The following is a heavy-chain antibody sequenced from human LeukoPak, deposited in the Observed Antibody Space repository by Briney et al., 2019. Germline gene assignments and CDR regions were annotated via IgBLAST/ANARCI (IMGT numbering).Heavy chain of an antibody. CDR1: GFTFSSYG. J-gene: IGHJ5*02. Sequence: GRSLRLSCAASGFTFSSYGMHWVRQAPGKGLEWVAVISYDGSNKYYADSVKGRFTIPRDNSKNTLYLQMNSLRAEDTAVYYCAKDQDIVVVPAAMLTNWFDPWGQGTLVTVSS. CDR2: ISYDGSNK. CDR3: AKDQDIVVVPAAMLTNWFDP. D-gene: IGHD2-2*01. V-gene: IGHV3-30*18.